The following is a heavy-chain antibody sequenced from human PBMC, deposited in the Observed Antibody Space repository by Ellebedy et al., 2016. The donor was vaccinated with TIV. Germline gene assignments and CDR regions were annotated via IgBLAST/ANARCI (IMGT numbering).Heavy chain of an antibody. J-gene: IGHJ6*02. CDR1: GYTFTTFY. Sequence: ASVKVSCXASGYTFTTFYMHWVRQAPGQGLEWMGIINPTGGSTTYARKFQGRVTMTRDTSTSTVYMELSSLRSEDTAVYYCASRSRSGLVAVGNDYYAMDVWGQGTTVTVSS. CDR3: ASRSRSGLVAVGNDYYAMDV. CDR2: INPTGGST. V-gene: IGHV1-46*01. D-gene: IGHD6-13*01.